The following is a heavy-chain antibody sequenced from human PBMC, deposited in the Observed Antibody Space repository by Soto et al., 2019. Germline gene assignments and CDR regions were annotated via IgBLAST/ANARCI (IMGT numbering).Heavy chain of an antibody. CDR1: GASISSSHW. CDR3: VRKDYSDWFFDL. J-gene: IGHJ2*01. CDR2: IYHSGST. Sequence: QVQLQESGPGQVKPSGTLSLTCAVSGASISSSHWWSWVRQPPGKGLEWIGEIYHSGSTYYNASLKSRVAISLDKSKNQFFLKLRSVTAADTAVYYCVRKDYSDWFFDLWGRGTLVTVSS. D-gene: IGHD4-4*01. V-gene: IGHV4-4*02.